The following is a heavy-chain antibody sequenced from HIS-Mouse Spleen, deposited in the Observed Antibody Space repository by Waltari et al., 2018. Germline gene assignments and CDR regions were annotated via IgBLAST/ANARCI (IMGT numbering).Heavy chain of an antibody. CDR2: IYYSWGT. Sequence: QLQLQESGPGLVKPSETLSLTCTVSGGSISSSSYYWGWIRQPPGKGLEGIGSIYYSWGTYYNPSLKRRVTISVDTSKNQFSLKLSSVTAADTAVYYCARLTAAGTYWGQGTLVTVSS. J-gene: IGHJ4*02. CDR1: GGSISSSSYY. CDR3: ARLTAAGTY. D-gene: IGHD6-13*01. V-gene: IGHV4-39*07.